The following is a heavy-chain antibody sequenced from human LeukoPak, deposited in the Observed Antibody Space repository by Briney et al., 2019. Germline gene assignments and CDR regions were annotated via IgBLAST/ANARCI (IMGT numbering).Heavy chain of an antibody. D-gene: IGHD6-19*01. CDR1: GGSFSGYY. Sequence: SETLSLTCAVYGGSFSGYYWSWIRQPPGKGLEWIAEIDHSGRTNFNRSLKSRITISVDTSKKHFSLKLSSVTAADTAVYYCARKGLTKPLSVAVDFDSWGQGTLVTVSS. CDR2: IDHSGRT. J-gene: IGHJ4*02. V-gene: IGHV4-34*01. CDR3: ARKGLTKPLSVAVDFDS.